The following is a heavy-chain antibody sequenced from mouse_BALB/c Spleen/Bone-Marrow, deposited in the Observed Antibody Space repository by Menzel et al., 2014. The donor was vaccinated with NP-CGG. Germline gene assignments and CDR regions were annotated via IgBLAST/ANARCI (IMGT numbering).Heavy chain of an antibody. Sequence: VKLVESGPELVKPGASVKMSCKASGYTFTDYVISWVKQRTGQGFEWIGEIDPGRGSSFYNEKFKAKATLTADKSANTAYMQLSSLTSEDSAVYFCARDGSFAAMDYWGQGTSLTVSS. D-gene: IGHD1-1*02. V-gene: IGHV1-77*01. CDR3: ARDGSFAAMDY. J-gene: IGHJ4*01. CDR1: GYTFTDYV. CDR2: IDPGRGSS.